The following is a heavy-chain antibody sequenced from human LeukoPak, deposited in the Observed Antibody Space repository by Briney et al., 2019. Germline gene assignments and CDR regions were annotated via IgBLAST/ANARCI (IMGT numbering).Heavy chain of an antibody. CDR2: INHSGST. Sequence: SETLSLTCAVYGGSFSGYYWSWIRQPPGKGLEWMGEINHSGSTNYNTSLKSRVTISVDTSKNQFSLKLSSVTAADTAVYYCARGRIAAAGSRGNWFDPWGQGTLVTVSS. CDR3: ARGRIAAAGSRGNWFDP. J-gene: IGHJ5*02. D-gene: IGHD6-13*01. V-gene: IGHV4-34*01. CDR1: GGSFSGYY.